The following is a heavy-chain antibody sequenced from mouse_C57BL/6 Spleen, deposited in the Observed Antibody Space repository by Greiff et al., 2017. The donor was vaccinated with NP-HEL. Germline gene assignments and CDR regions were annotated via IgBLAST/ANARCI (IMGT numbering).Heavy chain of an antibody. D-gene: IGHD2-5*01. V-gene: IGHV5-6*01. CDR2: ISSCGSYT. Sequence: EVKLQESGGDLVKPGGSLKLSCAASGFTFSSYGMSWVRPTPDQRLAWVATISSCGSYTYYPDSVKGRVTLSRDNAKNTLYLQMSSLKSEDTVMYYCARHDYSNYVWLAYWGQGARVTVSA. CDR3: ARHDYSNYVWLAY. J-gene: IGHJ3*01. CDR1: GFTFSSYG.